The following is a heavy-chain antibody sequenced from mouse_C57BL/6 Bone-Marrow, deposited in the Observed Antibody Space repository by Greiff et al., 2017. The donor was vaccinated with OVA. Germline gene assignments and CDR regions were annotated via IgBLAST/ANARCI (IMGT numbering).Heavy chain of an antibody. CDR3: ARQLGGY. CDR2: ISSGGSYT. Sequence: EVMLVESGGDLVKPGGSLKLSCAASGFTFSSYGMSWVRQTPDKRLEWVATISSGGSYTSYPDSVTGRFTISRDNAKNTLYLQMSSLKSEDTAMYYCARQLGGYWGQGTTLTVSS. D-gene: IGHD4-1*01. J-gene: IGHJ2*01. V-gene: IGHV5-6*01. CDR1: GFTFSSYG.